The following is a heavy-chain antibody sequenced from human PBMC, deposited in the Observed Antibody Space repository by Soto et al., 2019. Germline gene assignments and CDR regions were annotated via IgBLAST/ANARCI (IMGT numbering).Heavy chain of an antibody. D-gene: IGHD2-2*01. CDR3: AGNPLPEY. J-gene: IGHJ4*02. Sequence: GGSLRLSCAASGFTFSSYAMSWVRQAPGKGLEWVSAISGSGGSTYYADSVKGRFTISRDNAKNTLYLEMNSLTVEDTAVYYCAGNPLPEYSGQGTPDPGSS. V-gene: IGHV3-23*01. CDR1: GFTFSSYA. CDR2: ISGSGGST.